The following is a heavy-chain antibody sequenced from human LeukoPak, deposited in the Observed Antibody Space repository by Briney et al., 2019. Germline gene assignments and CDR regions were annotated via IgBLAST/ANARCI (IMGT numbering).Heavy chain of an antibody. CDR2: ISYDGSNK. Sequence: GGSLRLSCAASGFTFSSYAMHWVRQAPGKGLEWVAVISYDGSNKYYADSVKGRFTISRDNSKNTLYLQMNSLRAEDTAVYYCARDPTHYDILTGYLYYYGMDVWGQGTTVTVSS. V-gene: IGHV3-30-3*01. CDR1: GFTFSSYA. D-gene: IGHD3-9*01. CDR3: ARDPTHYDILTGYLYYYGMDV. J-gene: IGHJ6*02.